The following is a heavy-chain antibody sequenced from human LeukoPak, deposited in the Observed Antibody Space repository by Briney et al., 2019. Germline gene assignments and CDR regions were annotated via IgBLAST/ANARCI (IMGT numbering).Heavy chain of an antibody. CDR3: ARQVGYYYIDV. V-gene: IGHV4-30-4*01. CDR1: GGSISSSSYY. J-gene: IGHJ6*03. Sequence: SETLSLTCTVSGGSISSSSYYWSWIRQPPGKGLEWIGYIYYSGSTYYNPSLKSRVTISVDTSKNQFSLRLSSVTAADTAVYYCARQVGYYYIDVWGKGTTVTVSS. CDR2: IYYSGST.